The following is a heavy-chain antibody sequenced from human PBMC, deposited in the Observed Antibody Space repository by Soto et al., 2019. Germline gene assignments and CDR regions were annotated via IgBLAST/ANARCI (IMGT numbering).Heavy chain of an antibody. D-gene: IGHD1-7*01. V-gene: IGHV4-4*02. J-gene: IGHJ4*02. CDR2: IYHSGRT. CDR1: SGSISSSNW. CDR3: ARGSWNYVALNY. Sequence: SETLSLTCAVSSGSISSSNWWSWVRQPPGKGLEWIGEIYHSGRTNYNPSLKRRVTISVDKSKNQFSLKLSSVTAADTAVYYCARGSWNYVALNYWGQGTLVTVSS.